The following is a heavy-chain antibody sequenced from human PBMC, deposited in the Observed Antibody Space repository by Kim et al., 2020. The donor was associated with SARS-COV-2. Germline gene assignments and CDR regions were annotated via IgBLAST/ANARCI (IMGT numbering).Heavy chain of an antibody. V-gene: IGHV3-21*01. J-gene: IGHJ4*02. CDR2: ISSGSTFI. D-gene: IGHD4-17*01. Sequence: GGSLRLSCAASGFTFSSYTMNWVRQAPGKRLEWVSSISSGSTFILYADSVNGRFSISRDNAKNSLYLQMNSLRAEDTAVYYCARENDYGDYGEDYWGQGTLVTVSS. CDR3: ARENDYGDYGEDY. CDR1: GFTFSSYT.